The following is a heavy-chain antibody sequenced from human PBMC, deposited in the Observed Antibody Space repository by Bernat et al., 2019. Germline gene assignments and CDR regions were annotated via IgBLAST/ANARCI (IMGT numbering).Heavy chain of an antibody. CDR3: ARLRGYSYGYADF. CDR2: ISTSSNTL. J-gene: IGHJ4*02. Sequence: EVQLVESGGGLVQPGGSLRLSCAASGFTFSSYSMNWVRQAPGKGLEWVAYISTSSNTLDYADSVKGRFTVSRDNAGNSLFLQMNSLRDEDTAMYYCARLRGYSYGYADFWGQGTLVTVSS. D-gene: IGHD5-18*01. CDR1: GFTFSSYS. V-gene: IGHV3-48*02.